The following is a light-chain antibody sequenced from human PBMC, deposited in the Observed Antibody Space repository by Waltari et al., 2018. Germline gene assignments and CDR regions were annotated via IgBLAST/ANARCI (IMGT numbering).Light chain of an antibody. CDR3: QKYVSLPAT. Sequence: ETVLTQSPGTLSLSPGERATLSCKASDSVGIYLAWYQQKPGQAPRLLIYHASNRATGIPDRFSGSGSGTDFSLTISRLDPEDSAVYYCQKYVSLPATFGQGTKVEI. CDR2: HAS. CDR1: DSVGIY. J-gene: IGKJ1*01. V-gene: IGKV3-20*01.